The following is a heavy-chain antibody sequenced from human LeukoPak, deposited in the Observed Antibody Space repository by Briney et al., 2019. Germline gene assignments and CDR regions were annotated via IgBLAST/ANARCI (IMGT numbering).Heavy chain of an antibody. V-gene: IGHV4-59*01. CDR3: ARSSPAMVTY. Sequence: SETLSLTCTVSGGSISNYHWSWIRQPPGKGLEWIGYIYYSGSTNYNPSLKSRVTISVDTSKNQFSLKLSSVTAADTAVYYCARSSPAMVTYWGQGTLVTVSS. D-gene: IGHD5-18*01. CDR2: IYYSGST. CDR1: GGSISNYH. J-gene: IGHJ4*02.